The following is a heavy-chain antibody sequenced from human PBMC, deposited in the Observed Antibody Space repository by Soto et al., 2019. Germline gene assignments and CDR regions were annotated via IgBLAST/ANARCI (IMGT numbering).Heavy chain of an antibody. D-gene: IGHD2-21*02. CDR2: INPNSGGT. Sequence: VASVKVSCKASGYTFTGYYMHWVRQAPGQGLEWMGWINPNSGGTNYAQKFQGWVTMTRDTSISTAYMELSRLRSDDTAVYYCARGRHIVVVTAPFDYWGQGTLVTVSS. V-gene: IGHV1-2*04. CDR3: ARGRHIVVVTAPFDY. J-gene: IGHJ4*02. CDR1: GYTFTGYY.